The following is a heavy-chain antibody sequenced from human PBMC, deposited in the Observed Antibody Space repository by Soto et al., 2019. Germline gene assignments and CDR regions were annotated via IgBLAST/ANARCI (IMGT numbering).Heavy chain of an antibody. CDR2: IYYSGSA. CDR1: GGSISSGGYY. V-gene: IGHV4-31*03. Sequence: SDTLSLTCTVSGGSISSGGYYWSWIRQHPGKGLEWIGYIYYSGSAYYNPSLKSRVTISVDTSKNQFSLKLSSVTAADTAVYYCARHPYDFWRGYLYYYGMDVWAKGPRSPSP. CDR3: ARHPYDFWRGYLYYYGMDV. D-gene: IGHD3-3*01. J-gene: IGHJ6*02.